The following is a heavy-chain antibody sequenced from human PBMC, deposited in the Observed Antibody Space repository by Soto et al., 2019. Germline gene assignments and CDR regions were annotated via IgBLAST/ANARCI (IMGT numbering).Heavy chain of an antibody. V-gene: IGHV1-69*04. D-gene: IGHD6-25*01. CDR2: IIPIIGVA. CDR3: ARERADTTIDY. Sequence: QVQLVQSGAEVKKPGSSVKVSCKASVDTFSSDVLSWVRQAPGQGLEWMGNIIPIIGVATYAQKFRGRVTITADRSTSTGYMELGILRFQDTAVYYCARERADTTIDYWGQGTLVTVSA. J-gene: IGHJ4*02. CDR1: VDTFSSDV.